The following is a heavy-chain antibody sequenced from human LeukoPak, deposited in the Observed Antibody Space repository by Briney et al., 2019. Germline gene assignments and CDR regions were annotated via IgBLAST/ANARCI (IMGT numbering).Heavy chain of an antibody. CDR1: GGSISSSSYY. V-gene: IGHV4-39*07. J-gene: IGHJ5*02. CDR3: AIRVNIVVVPAAMPDAGWFDP. CDR2: IYYSGST. Sequence: SETLSLTCTVSGGSISSSSYYWGWIRQPPGKGLEWIGSIYYSGSTYYNPSLKSRVTISVDTSKNQFSLKLSSVTAADTAVYYCAIRVNIVVVPAAMPDAGWFDPWGQGTLVTVSS. D-gene: IGHD2-2*01.